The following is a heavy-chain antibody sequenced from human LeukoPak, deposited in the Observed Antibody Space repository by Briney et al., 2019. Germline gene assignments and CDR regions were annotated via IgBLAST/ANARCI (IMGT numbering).Heavy chain of an antibody. D-gene: IGHD1-26*01. V-gene: IGHV4-34*01. CDR2: INHSGST. J-gene: IGHJ4*02. Sequence: SETLSLTCAVYGGSFSGYYWSWIRQPPGKGLEWIGEINHSGSTNYNPSLKSRVTISVDTSKNQFSLKLSSVTAADTAVYYCARSPVGATHFDYWGQGTLVTVSS. CDR1: GGSFSGYY. CDR3: ARSPVGATHFDY.